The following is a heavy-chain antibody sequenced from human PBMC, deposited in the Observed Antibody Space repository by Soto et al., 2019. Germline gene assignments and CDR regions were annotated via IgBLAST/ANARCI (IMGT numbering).Heavy chain of an antibody. D-gene: IGHD2-21*02. V-gene: IGHV1-69*13. CDR2: IIPIFGTA. Sequence: SVKVSCKASGGTFSSYAISWVRQAPGQGLEWMGGIIPIFGTANYAQKFQGRVTITADESTSTAYMELSSLRSEDTAVYYCARVGARGHIVVVTAPSTSYYYGMDVWGQGTTVTVSS. CDR3: ARVGARGHIVVVTAPSTSYYYGMDV. J-gene: IGHJ6*02. CDR1: GGTFSSYA.